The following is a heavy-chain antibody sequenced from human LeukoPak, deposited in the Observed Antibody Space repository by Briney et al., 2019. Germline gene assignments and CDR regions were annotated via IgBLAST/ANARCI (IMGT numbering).Heavy chain of an antibody. J-gene: IGHJ5*02. CDR3: AKDPWNHDYGDLGEYWFDP. D-gene: IGHD4-17*01. CDR1: GFTFSSYG. CDR2: IWYDGSNK. V-gene: IGHV3-33*06. Sequence: GGSLRLSCAASGFTFSSYGMHWVRQAPGKGLEWVAVIWYDGSNKYYADSVKGRFTISRDNSKNTLYLQMNSLRAEDTAVYYCAKDPWNHDYGDLGEYWFDPWGQGTLVTASS.